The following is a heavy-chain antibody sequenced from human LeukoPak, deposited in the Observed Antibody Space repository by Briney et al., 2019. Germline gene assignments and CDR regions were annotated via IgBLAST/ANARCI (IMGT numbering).Heavy chain of an antibody. D-gene: IGHD7-27*01. J-gene: IGHJ6*02. CDR1: GFTFSSYE. V-gene: IGHV3-74*01. CDR3: ARTGEGGYYYYGMDV. CDR2: INSDGSST. Sequence: GGSLRLSCAASGFTFSSYEMNWVRQAPGKGLVWVSRINSDGSSTSYADSVKGRFTISRDNAKNTLYLQMNSLRAEDTAVYYCARTGEGGYYYYGMDVWGQGTTVTVSS.